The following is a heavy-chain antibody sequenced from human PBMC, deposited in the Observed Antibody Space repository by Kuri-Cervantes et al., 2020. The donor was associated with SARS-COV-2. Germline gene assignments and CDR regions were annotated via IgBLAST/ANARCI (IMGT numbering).Heavy chain of an antibody. Sequence: GGSLRLSCAASGFTFSSYDMNWVRQAPGKGLEWVSYIRSSSSIIYYADSVKGRFTVSRDNVKNSLYLQMNSLRAEDTAVYFCAAELVAAYGMDVWGQGTTVTVSS. J-gene: IGHJ6*02. CDR3: AAELVAAYGMDV. CDR1: GFTFSSYD. V-gene: IGHV3-48*01. CDR2: IRSSSSII. D-gene: IGHD1-7*01.